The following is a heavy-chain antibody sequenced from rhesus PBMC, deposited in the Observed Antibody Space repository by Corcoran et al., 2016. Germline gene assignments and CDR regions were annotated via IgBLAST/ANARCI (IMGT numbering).Heavy chain of an antibody. CDR3: AREGIAAGLGYGLDV. Sequence: QVQLQESGPGLVKPSETLSLTSAVSGDSVSSSNWWTWIRQATGKGLEWIGYISGSRGSTDYNPSLKSRVTISRDTSKNQFSLKLRSVTAADTAVYYCAREGIAAGLGYGLDVWGPGVLVTVSS. V-gene: IGHV4-65*01. D-gene: IGHD6-13*01. J-gene: IGHJ5-1*01. CDR2: ISGSRGST. CDR1: GDSVSSSNW.